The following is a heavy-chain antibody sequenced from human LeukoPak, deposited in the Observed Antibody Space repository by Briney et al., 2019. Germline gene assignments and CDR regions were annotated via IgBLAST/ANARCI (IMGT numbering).Heavy chain of an antibody. CDR3: ARGPVHSGYCSGGSCYFWVFDL. D-gene: IGHD2-15*01. V-gene: IGHV4-31*03. J-gene: IGHJ2*01. CDR1: GGSISSGGYY. Sequence: PSQTLSLTCTVSGGSISSGGYYWSWIRQHPGKGLEWIGYIYYSGSTYYNPSLKSRVTISVDTSKNQFSLKLSSVTAADTAVYYCARGPVHSGYCSGGSCYFWVFDLWGRGTLVTVSS. CDR2: IYYSGST.